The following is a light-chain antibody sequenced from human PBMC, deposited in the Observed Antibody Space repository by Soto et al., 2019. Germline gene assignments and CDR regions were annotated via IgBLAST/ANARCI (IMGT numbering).Light chain of an antibody. J-gene: IGKJ5*01. Sequence: ILITQYPLTLSVTPGEPASMSCRSSQSLLYNNTFNYLDWYLQKPGQSPLLPIYLGSNRASGVPDRFSGSGSGTDFSLKISRVEAEDVGTYYCMQALQSLTFCQGGLLEVK. CDR2: LGS. CDR3: MQALQSLT. CDR1: QSLLYNNTFNY. V-gene: IGKV2-28*01.